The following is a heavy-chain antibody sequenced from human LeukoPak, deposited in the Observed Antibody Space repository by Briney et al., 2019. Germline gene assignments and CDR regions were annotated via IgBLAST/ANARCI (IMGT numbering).Heavy chain of an antibody. CDR2: IEYDGSKK. CDR3: ATEQWLDGNAFDI. D-gene: IGHD6-19*01. J-gene: IGHJ3*02. Sequence: GGSLRLSSAASGVTFSSYGMHWVRQAPGKGREWVAVIEYDGSKKYHADSVKGRFTISRDNSKNTLFLQMNSLRPEDTAVYYCATEQWLDGNAFDIWGQGTMVTVSS. V-gene: IGHV3-30*03. CDR1: GVTFSSYG.